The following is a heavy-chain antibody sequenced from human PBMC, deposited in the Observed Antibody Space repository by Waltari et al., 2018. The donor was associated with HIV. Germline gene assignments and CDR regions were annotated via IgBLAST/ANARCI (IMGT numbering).Heavy chain of an antibody. CDR2: ISYDGSNK. D-gene: IGHD3-3*01. V-gene: IGHV3-30*04. Sequence: QVQLVESGGGVVQPGRSLRLSCAASGFTFSSYAMHWVRQALGKGLEWVAVISYDGSNKYYADSVKGRFTISRDNSKNTLYLQMNSLRAEDTAVYYCARDPVRFLEWLPITPYFDYWGQGTLVTVSS. J-gene: IGHJ4*02. CDR1: GFTFSSYA. CDR3: ARDPVRFLEWLPITPYFDY.